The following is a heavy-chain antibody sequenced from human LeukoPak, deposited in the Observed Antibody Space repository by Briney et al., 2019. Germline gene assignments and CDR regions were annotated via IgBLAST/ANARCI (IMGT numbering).Heavy chain of an antibody. CDR2: IYYRGST. CDR3: ARHYLSDGILSTFDP. V-gene: IGHV4-39*01. D-gene: IGHD2-2*01. Sequence: KSSESLSLTCTVSGGFISSSPYYWGWIRHPPGKGLEWFGTIYYRGSTYSNPSLNSRVTISLDTSKNQFSLRLRSVTAADTALYYCARHYLSDGILSTFDPWGQGTLVTVSS. CDR1: GGFISSSPYY. J-gene: IGHJ5*02.